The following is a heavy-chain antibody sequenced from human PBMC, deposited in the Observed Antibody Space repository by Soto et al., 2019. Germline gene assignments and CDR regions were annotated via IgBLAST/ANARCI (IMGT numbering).Heavy chain of an antibody. V-gene: IGHV3-64D*08. D-gene: IGHD2-21*01. Sequence: HPGGSLRLSCAASGFTFSSYAMHWVRQAPGKGLEYVSAISSNGGSTYYADSVKGRFTISRDNSKNTLYLQMSSLRAEDTAVYYCVKDTAIATEPSWGQGTLVTVSS. CDR1: GFTFSSYA. CDR2: ISSNGGST. CDR3: VKDTAIATEPS. J-gene: IGHJ5*02.